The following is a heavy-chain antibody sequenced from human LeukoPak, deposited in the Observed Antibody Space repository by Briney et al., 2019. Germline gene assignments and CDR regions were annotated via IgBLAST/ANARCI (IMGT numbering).Heavy chain of an antibody. CDR3: ARHGCSYGYYFDY. J-gene: IGHJ4*02. Sequence: PSETLSLTCTVSGGSISSYYWSWIRQPPGKELEWIGHIYYSGSTNYNPSLKSRVTISVDTSKNQFSLKLSSVTAADTAVYYCARHGCSYGYYFDYWGQGTLVTVSS. V-gene: IGHV4-59*08. CDR1: GGSISSYY. D-gene: IGHD5-18*01. CDR2: IYYSGST.